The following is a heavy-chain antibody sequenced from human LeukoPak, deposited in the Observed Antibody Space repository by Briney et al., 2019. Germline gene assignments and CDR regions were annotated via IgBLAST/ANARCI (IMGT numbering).Heavy chain of an antibody. J-gene: IGHJ4*02. CDR2: IYHSGST. D-gene: IGHD3-3*01. Sequence: SETLSLTCTVSGYSISSGYYWGWIRQPPGKGLEWIGSIYHSGSTYYNPSLKSRVTISVDTSKNQFSLKLSSVTAADTAVYYCARVSNDFWSGYFDYWSQGTLVTVSS. CDR1: GYSISSGYY. CDR3: ARVSNDFWSGYFDY. V-gene: IGHV4-38-2*02.